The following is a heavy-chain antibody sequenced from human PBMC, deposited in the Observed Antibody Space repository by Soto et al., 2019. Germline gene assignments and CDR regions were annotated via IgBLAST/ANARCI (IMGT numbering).Heavy chain of an antibody. CDR1: GGTFSSYG. CDR3: ARIRSDSSSYYFDY. V-gene: IGHV1-69*12. J-gene: IGHJ4*02. D-gene: IGHD3-22*01. Sequence: QVQLVQSGAEVKKPGSSVKVSCKASGGTFSSYGISWVRQAPGQGLEWMGGTIPNFGTAHDALKFQGRVTISADESTSTAYMELSSLRYEDTAVYYCARIRSDSSSYYFDYWGQGTPVTVSS. CDR2: TIPNFGTA.